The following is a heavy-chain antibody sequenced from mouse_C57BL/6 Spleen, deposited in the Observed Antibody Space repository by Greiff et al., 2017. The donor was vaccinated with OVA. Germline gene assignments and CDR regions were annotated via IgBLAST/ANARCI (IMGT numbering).Heavy chain of an antibody. CDR1: GYAFSSYW. J-gene: IGHJ4*01. D-gene: IGHD2-1*01. CDR3: ARVTQPGAYYAMDY. CDR2: IYPGDGDT. V-gene: IGHV1-80*01. Sequence: VMLVESGAELVKPGASVKISCKASGYAFSSYWMNWVKQRPGKGLEWIGQIYPGDGDTNYNGKFKGKATLTADKSSSTAYMQLSSLTSEDSAVYFCARVTQPGAYYAMDYWGQGTSVTVSS.